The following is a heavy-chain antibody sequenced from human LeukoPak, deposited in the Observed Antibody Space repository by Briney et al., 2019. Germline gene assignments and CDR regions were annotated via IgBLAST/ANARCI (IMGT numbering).Heavy chain of an antibody. CDR3: ARVRRGGYNWPFDY. D-gene: IGHD5-24*01. V-gene: IGHV4-34*01. CDR1: GGSFSGYY. CDR2: INHSGST. J-gene: IGHJ4*02. Sequence: SETLSLTCAVYGGSFSGYYWSWIRQPPGKGLEWIGEINHSGSTNYNPSLKSRVTISVDTSKNQFSLKLSSVTAADTAVYYCARVRRGGYNWPFDYWGQGTLVTVSS.